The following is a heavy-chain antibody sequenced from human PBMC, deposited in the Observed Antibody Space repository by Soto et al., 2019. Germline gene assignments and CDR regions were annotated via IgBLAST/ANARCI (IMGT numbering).Heavy chain of an antibody. J-gene: IGHJ5*02. Sequence: QVQLQESGPGLVKPSETLSLTCTVSGGSISSYYWSWIRQPPGKGLEWIGYIYYSGSTNYNPSLKSRVTTSVDPSKNQFSLKLSTVPAADTAVYYCARQPAGLNWFDPWGQGTLVTVSS. V-gene: IGHV4-59*08. CDR1: GGSISSYY. CDR2: IYYSGST. CDR3: ARQPAGLNWFDP.